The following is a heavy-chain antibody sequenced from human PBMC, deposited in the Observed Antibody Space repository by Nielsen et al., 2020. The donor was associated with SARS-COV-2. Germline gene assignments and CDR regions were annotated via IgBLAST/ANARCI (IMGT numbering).Heavy chain of an antibody. J-gene: IGHJ4*02. V-gene: IGHV1-46*01. CDR2: ITPIGGTT. D-gene: IGHD3-10*01. CDR3: ARMVLLWFGEPPPWDY. Sequence: ASVKVSCKASGYSFTNNYVHWVRQAPGQGLEWVGIITPIGGTTAYARKLQGRVTVTRDTSASTVYMELSSLRSTDTAVYYCARMVLLWFGEPPPWDYWGQGTLVTVSS. CDR1: GYSFTNNY.